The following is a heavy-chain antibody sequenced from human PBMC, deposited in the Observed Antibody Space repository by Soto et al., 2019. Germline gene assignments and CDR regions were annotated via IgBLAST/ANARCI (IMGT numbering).Heavy chain of an antibody. CDR1: GFTFSSYE. J-gene: IGHJ6*02. V-gene: IGHV3-48*03. CDR2: ISSSGSTK. CDR3: ARVPRNFYYNGMDV. Sequence: PWGSLRLSCEGSGFTFSSYEMNWFRQAPGKGLEWVSYISSSGSTKNYADSVKGRFTISRDNVKNSLYLQMNSLRAEDTAVYYCARVPRNFYYNGMDVWGQGTTVTVSS.